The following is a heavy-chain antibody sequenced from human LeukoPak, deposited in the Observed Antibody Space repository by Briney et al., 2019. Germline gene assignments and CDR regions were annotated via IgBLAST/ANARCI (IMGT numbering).Heavy chain of an antibody. CDR3: ARDLGTYYYDSSGPHDY. J-gene: IGHJ4*02. CDR2: ISYDGSNK. CDR1: GFTFSSYG. D-gene: IGHD3-22*01. V-gene: IGHV3-30*19. Sequence: GGSLRLSCAASGFTFSSYGMHWVRQAPGKGLEWVAVISYDGSNKYYADSVKGRFTISRDNSKNTLYLQMNSLRAEDTAVYYCARDLGTYYYDSSGPHDYWGQGTLVTVSS.